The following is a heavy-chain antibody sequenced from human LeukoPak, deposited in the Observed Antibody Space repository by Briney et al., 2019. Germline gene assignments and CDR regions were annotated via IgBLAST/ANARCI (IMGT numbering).Heavy chain of an antibody. D-gene: IGHD6-13*01. V-gene: IGHV1-2*02. J-gene: IGHJ5*02. CDR3: ARDQPQLVLFDP. Sequence: ASVKVSCKASGYTFTGYYMHWVRQAPGQGLEWMGWINPNSDGTNYAQKFQGRVTMTRDTSISTAYMELSRLRSDDTAVYYCARDQPQLVLFDPWGQGTLVTVSS. CDR1: GYTFTGYY. CDR2: INPNSDGT.